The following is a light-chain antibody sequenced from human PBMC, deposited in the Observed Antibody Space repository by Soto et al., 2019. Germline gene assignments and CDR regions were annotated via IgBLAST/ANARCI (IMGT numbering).Light chain of an antibody. CDR2: AAS. V-gene: IGKV1-39*01. J-gene: IGKJ1*01. CDR1: QSISSY. CDR3: QQSYSTPRT. Sequence: DIQMTQSPSSLSASVGDRVTITCRASQSISSYLNWYQQKPGKAPKLLIYAASSLQSGVPSRFSASGSGTVFTLTISSLQPEDFATYYCQQSYSTPRTFGQGTKVEIK.